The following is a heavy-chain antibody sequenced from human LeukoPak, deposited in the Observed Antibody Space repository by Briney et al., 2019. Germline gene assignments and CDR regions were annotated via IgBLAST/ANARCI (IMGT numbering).Heavy chain of an antibody. Sequence: PGGSLRLPCAASGFTFRSYAMSCVRQAPGKGLEWVSAISGSGGSTYYADSVKGRFTISRDNSKNTLYLQMNSLRAEDTAVYYCAKGLYYDDHPLDYWGQGTLVTVSS. CDR3: AKGLYYDDHPLDY. CDR2: ISGSGGST. V-gene: IGHV3-23*01. J-gene: IGHJ4*02. CDR1: GFTFRSYA. D-gene: IGHD3-3*01.